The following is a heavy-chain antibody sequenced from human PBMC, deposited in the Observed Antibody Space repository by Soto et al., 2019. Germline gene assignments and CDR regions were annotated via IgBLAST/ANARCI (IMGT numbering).Heavy chain of an antibody. CDR2: ISSSSSYI. CDR3: ARGSPGYSSGWPSPFDY. CDR1: GVTFSSHS. Sequence: GGLQRLPWGASGVTFSSHSRDWIRQEQGKGLEWFSAISSSSSYIYYADSVKGRCTISRDNAKNSLYLQMNSLRAEDTAVYYCARGSPGYSSGWPSPFDYWGQGTLVTVSS. J-gene: IGHJ4*02. D-gene: IGHD6-19*01. V-gene: IGHV3-21*01.